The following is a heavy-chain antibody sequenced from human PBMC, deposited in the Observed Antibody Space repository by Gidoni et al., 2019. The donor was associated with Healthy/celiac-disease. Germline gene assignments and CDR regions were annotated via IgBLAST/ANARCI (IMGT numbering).Heavy chain of an antibody. J-gene: IGHJ3*02. CDR3: ARGGIAAAAFDI. V-gene: IGHV3-21*01. D-gene: IGHD6-13*01. CDR1: GSPFSSYS. Sequence: EVQLVESGGGLVKPGGSLRLSCAASGSPFSSYSMNWVRQAPGKGLEWVSSISSSSSYIYYADSVKGRFTISRDNAKNSLYLQMNSLRAEDTAVYYCARGGIAAAAFDIWGQGTMVTVSS. CDR2: ISSSSSYI.